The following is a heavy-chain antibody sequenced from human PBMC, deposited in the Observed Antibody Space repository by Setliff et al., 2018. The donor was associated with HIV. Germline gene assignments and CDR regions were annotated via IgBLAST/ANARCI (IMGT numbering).Heavy chain of an antibody. J-gene: IGHJ4*02. CDR3: AREGIACNPGDY. CDR2: IYHSEYT. CDR1: GGSISSDNW. Sequence: SETLSLTCAVSGGSISSDNWWTWVRQAPGKGLEWIGEIYHSEYTNYNPSLKSRVSMSVDKSKNQVSMNLTSVTAADTAIYYCAREGIACNPGDYWGQGTLVTVSS. V-gene: IGHV4-4*02.